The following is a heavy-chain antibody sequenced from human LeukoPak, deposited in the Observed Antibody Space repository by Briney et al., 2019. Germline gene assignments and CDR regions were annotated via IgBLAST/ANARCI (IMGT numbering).Heavy chain of an antibody. V-gene: IGHV4-59*11. D-gene: IGHD3-22*01. CDR2: IYYSGTT. CDR1: GGSISSHY. Sequence: PSQTLSLTCTVSGGSISSHYWSWFRQTPGERPEWIAFIYYSGTTNYNPSLKGRVTISIDSSKNQFSLKLSSVTAADTAIYYCARGTGFYDSSGHYYWGYFDSWVQGALVPVSS. CDR3: ARGTGFYDSSGHYYWGYFDS. J-gene: IGHJ4*02.